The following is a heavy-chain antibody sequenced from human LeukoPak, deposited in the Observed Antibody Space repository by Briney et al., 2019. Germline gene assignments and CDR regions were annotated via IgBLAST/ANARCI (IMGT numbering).Heavy chain of an antibody. CDR3: ARANRITIFGVVFPNSADY. CDR1: GYTFTSYG. J-gene: IGHJ4*02. V-gene: IGHV1-18*01. Sequence: ASVKVSCKASGYTFTSYGISWVRQAPGQGLEWMGWISAYNGNTNYAQKLQGRATMTTDTSTSTAYMELRSLRSDDTAVYYCARANRITIFGVVFPNSADYWGQGTLVTVSS. D-gene: IGHD3-3*01. CDR2: ISAYNGNT.